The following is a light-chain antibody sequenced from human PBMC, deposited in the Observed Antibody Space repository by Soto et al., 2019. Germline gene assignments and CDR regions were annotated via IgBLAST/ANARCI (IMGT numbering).Light chain of an antibody. J-gene: IGLJ1*01. V-gene: IGLV2-18*02. Sequence: QSALTQPPSVSGSPGQSVTISCTGTSSDVGSYNRVSWYQQPPGTAPKVVIYDVSNRPSGVPDRFSGSKSGNTASLTISGLQAEDESDYYCSSYTSSSTYVFGTGTKVTVL. CDR1: SSDVGSYNR. CDR2: DVS. CDR3: SSYTSSSTYV.